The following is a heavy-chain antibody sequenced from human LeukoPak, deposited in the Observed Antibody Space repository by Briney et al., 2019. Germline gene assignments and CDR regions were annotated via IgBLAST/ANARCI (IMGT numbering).Heavy chain of an antibody. CDR2: ISGSESST. V-gene: IGHV3-23*01. CDR1: GSTFGNYY. CDR3: AKVPTPFYTASWGFDN. D-gene: IGHD5-18*01. J-gene: IGHJ4*02. Sequence: GGSLRLSCAASGSTFGNYYMSWVRQAPGKGLEWVSAISGSESSTYYADSVRGRFTISRDNSKNTLYLQMNSLRSEDTAVYYCAKVPTPFYTASWGFDNWGQGTLVTVSS.